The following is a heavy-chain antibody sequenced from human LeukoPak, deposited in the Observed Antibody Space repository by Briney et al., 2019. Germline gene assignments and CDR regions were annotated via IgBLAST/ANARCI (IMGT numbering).Heavy chain of an antibody. CDR2: IYASGST. Sequence: KTSETLSLTCTVSGGSISSYYWSWIRQPAGKGLEWIGRIYASGSTNYNPSLKSRVTMSVDTSKNQFSLKLSSVTAADTAVYYCARFSNNTGYFDYWGQGTLVTVSS. D-gene: IGHD7-27*01. J-gene: IGHJ4*02. CDR3: ARFSNNTGYFDY. V-gene: IGHV4-4*07. CDR1: GGSISSYY.